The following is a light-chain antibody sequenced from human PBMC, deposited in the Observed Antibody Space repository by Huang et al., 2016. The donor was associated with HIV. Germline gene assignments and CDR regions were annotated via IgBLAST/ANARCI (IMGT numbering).Light chain of an antibody. CDR1: HSVSSK. CDR3: QQYDNWPLT. J-gene: IGKJ5*01. Sequence: ERVMTQSPATLSVAPGERVTLSCRASHSVSSKLAWYQQKPGQAPRSLIHGASTWATGIPARFSVSGSGTEFTLASSSRHSEDSGVYFCQQYDNWPLTFGQGTRLEIK. V-gene: IGKV3-15*01. CDR2: GAS.